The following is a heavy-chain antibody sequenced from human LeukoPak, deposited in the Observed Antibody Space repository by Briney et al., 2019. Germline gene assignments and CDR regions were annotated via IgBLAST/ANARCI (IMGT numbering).Heavy chain of an antibody. CDR1: GFRLYNYW. J-gene: IGHJ4*02. CDR2: INEDGSKI. Sequence: GGSLRLSCAASGFRLYNYWMTWVRQAPGKGVEGVADINEDGSKIYSLETVKGRFTISRDNAKNSLSLQLNSLRAEDTAVYYCARGTGSYILQYTVPSDYWGQGTLVTVSS. D-gene: IGHD3-10*01. CDR3: ARGTGSYILQYTVPSDY. V-gene: IGHV3-7*05.